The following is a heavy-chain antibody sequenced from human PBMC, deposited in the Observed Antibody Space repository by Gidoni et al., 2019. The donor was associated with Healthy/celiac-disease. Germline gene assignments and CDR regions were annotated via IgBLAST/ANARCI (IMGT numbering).Heavy chain of an antibody. Sequence: QVQLVQSGAEVKKPGASGKVSCKASGGTFSSYAISWVRQAPGQGLDWMGGIIPIFGTANYAQKFQGRVTITADESTSTAYMELSSLRSEDTAVYYCASGSYQLLHQPVRGWGQGTLVTVSS. CDR3: ASGSYQLLHQPVRG. D-gene: IGHD2-2*01. CDR1: GGTFSSYA. V-gene: IGHV1-69*01. CDR2: IIPIFGTA. J-gene: IGHJ4*02.